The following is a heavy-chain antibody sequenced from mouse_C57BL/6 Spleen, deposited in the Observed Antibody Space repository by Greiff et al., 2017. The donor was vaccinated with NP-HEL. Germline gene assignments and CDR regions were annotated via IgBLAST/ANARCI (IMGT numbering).Heavy chain of an antibody. CDR2: IDPENGDT. Sequence: EVKLQESGAELVRPGASVKLSCTASGFNIKDDYMHWVKQRPEQGLEWIGWIDPENGDTEYASKFQGKATITADTSSNTAYLQLSSLTSEDTAVYYCTTGYYSNYYAMDYWGQGTSVTVSS. D-gene: IGHD2-5*01. CDR1: GFNIKDDY. V-gene: IGHV14-4*01. J-gene: IGHJ4*01. CDR3: TTGYYSNYYAMDY.